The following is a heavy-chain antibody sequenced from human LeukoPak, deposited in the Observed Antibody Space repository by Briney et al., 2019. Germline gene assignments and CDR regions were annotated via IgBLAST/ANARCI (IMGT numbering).Heavy chain of an antibody. Sequence: PSETLSLTCAVYGGSFSGYYWSWIRQPRGKGLEWIGEINHSGSTNYNPSLKSRVTISVDTSKNQFSLKLSSVTAADTAVYYCARGPHTGVNYYDSSGYYYWGQGTLVTVSS. CDR2: INHSGST. V-gene: IGHV4-34*01. CDR3: ARGPHTGVNYYDSSGYYY. J-gene: IGHJ4*02. D-gene: IGHD3-22*01. CDR1: GGSFSGYY.